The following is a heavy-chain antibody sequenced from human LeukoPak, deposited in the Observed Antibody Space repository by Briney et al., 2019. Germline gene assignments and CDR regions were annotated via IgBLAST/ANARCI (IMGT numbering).Heavy chain of an antibody. D-gene: IGHD6-13*01. CDR3: ERDMAAAGRGDDAFDI. Sequence: PGGSLRLSCAASGFTVSSNYMSWVRQAPGKGLDWVSVIYSGGSTYYADYVKGRFTISRDNSKNTMYLQMNSLRAEDTAVYYCERDMAAAGRGDDAFDIWGQGTMVTVSS. V-gene: IGHV3-66*01. CDR2: IYSGGST. J-gene: IGHJ3*02. CDR1: GFTVSSNY.